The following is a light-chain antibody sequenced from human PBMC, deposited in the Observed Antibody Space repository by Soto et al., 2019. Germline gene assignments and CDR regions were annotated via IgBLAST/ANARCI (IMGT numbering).Light chain of an antibody. V-gene: IGKV1-39*01. CDR1: QSISTY. CDR3: QQSHTTPYT. CDR2: AAS. J-gene: IGKJ2*01. Sequence: DIQMTQSPSSLSASVGDRVTITCRASQSISTYLNWYHQKPGKAPNLLIYAASFLRSGAPSRFSGSGSGTDFTLTISSLQPEDFANYYCQQSHTTPYTFGQGTTLEIK.